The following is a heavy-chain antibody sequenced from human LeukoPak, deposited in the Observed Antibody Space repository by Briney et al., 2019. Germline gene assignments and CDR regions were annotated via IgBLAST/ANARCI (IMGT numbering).Heavy chain of an antibody. CDR3: ARDHNFGVVSGGLGFDP. CDR1: GYSISSGYY. J-gene: IGHJ5*02. V-gene: IGHV4-38-2*02. D-gene: IGHD3-3*01. Sequence: KTSETLSLTCTVSGYSISSGYYWGWIRQPPGKGLEWIGSIYHSGRTYYNPSLKSRVTISVDTSKNQFSLKLSSVTAADTAVYYCARDHNFGVVSGGLGFDPWGQGTLVTVSS. CDR2: IYHSGRT.